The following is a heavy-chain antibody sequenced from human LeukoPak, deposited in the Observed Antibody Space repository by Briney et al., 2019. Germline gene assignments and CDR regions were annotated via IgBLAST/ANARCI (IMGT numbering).Heavy chain of an antibody. V-gene: IGHV1-8*01. D-gene: IGHD3-10*01. CDR2: MNPNSGNT. CDR3: ARGAMVRGVIKNWFDP. J-gene: IGHJ5*02. Sequence: ASVKVSCKASGYTFTSYDTNWVRQATGQGLEWMGWMNPNSGNTGYAQKFQGRVTMTRNTSISTAYMELSSLRSEDTAVYYCARGAMVRGVIKNWFDPWGQGTLVTVSS. CDR1: GYTFTSYD.